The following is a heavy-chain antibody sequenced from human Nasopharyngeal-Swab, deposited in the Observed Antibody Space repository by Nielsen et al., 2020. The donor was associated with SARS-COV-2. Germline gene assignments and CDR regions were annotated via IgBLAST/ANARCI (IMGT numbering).Heavy chain of an antibody. Sequence: SETLSLTCTVSGGSISSSSYYWGWIRQPPGKGLEWIGSIYYSGGTYYNPSLKIRVTISVDTSKNQFSLKLSSVTAADTAVYYCARDPGDYGPAEFDPWGQGTLVTVSS. CDR1: GGSISSSSYY. D-gene: IGHD4/OR15-4a*01. CDR3: ARDPGDYGPAEFDP. J-gene: IGHJ5*02. CDR2: IYYSGGT. V-gene: IGHV4-39*07.